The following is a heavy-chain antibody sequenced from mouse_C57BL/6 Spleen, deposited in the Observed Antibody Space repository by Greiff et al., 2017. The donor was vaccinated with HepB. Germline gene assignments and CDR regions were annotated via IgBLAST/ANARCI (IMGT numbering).Heavy chain of an antibody. D-gene: IGHD3-2*02. CDR3: ARAVDSSGYDVYYAMDY. CDR1: GYSITSGYY. J-gene: IGHJ4*01. CDR2: ISYDGSN. Sequence: EVQLQESGPGLVKPSQSLSLTCSVTGYSITSGYYWNWIRQFPGNKLEWMGYISYDGSNNYNPSLKNRISITRDTSKNQFFLKLNSVTTEDTATYYCARAVDSSGYDVYYAMDYWGQGTSVTVSS. V-gene: IGHV3-6*01.